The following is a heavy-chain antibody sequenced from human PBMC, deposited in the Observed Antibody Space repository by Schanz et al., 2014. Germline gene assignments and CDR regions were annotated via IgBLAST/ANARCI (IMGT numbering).Heavy chain of an antibody. V-gene: IGHV3-74*02. CDR1: GFTFSSHW. D-gene: IGHD4-17*01. J-gene: IGHJ3*02. Sequence: EVQLVESGGGLVQPGGSLRLSCAASGFTFSSHWMHWVRQDPGKGLVWVARINSVGSNTDYADSVTGRFTISRDNAKNTLYLQMNALRAEDTAGYYCARKMKLGVYGGKGHDSLDIWGQGTMVTVSS. CDR2: INSVGSNT. CDR3: ARKMKLGVYGGKGHDSLDI.